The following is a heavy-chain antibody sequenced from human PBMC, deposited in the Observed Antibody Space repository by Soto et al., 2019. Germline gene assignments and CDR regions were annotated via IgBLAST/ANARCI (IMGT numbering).Heavy chain of an antibody. Sequence: SETLSLTCTVSGGSISSYYLTWIRQRAGKGLEWVRCVYSIGSTDYNPSLKSRVTMSVDTSKDQLSLRLSALAAADTAVYYCARDAALCGGDCPDRNLSDDGIDVWGQGTTVTGSS. J-gene: IGHJ6*02. CDR3: ARDAALCGGDCPDRNLSDDGIDV. CDR1: GGSISSYY. V-gene: IGHV4-4*07. CDR2: VYSIGST. D-gene: IGHD2-21*02.